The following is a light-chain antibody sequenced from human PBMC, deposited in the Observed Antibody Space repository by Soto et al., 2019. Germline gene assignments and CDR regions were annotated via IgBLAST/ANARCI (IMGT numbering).Light chain of an antibody. V-gene: IGLV1-44*01. Sequence: QSVLTQPPSASGTPGQRVTISCSGSGSNIGSNTGNWYQQLPGTAPKLLIYNNSQRPSGVPDRFSGSKSGTSASLAISGLQSDIEADYYCAAWDDSLNGYVFGIGTKLTVL. CDR1: GSNIGSNT. J-gene: IGLJ1*01. CDR3: AAWDDSLNGYV. CDR2: NNS.